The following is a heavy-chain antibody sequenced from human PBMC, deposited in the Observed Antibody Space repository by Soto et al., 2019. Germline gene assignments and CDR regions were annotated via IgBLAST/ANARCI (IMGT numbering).Heavy chain of an antibody. Sequence: ASVKVSCKASGYTFTSYYMHWVRQAPGQGLEWMGIINPSGGSTSYAQKFQGRVTMTRDTSTSTVYMELSSLRSGDTAVYYCARDPTIENKYYDFWSGYSGMDVWGQGTTVTVSS. CDR1: GYTFTSYY. CDR2: INPSGGST. D-gene: IGHD3-3*01. CDR3: ARDPTIENKYYDFWSGYSGMDV. V-gene: IGHV1-46*01. J-gene: IGHJ6*02.